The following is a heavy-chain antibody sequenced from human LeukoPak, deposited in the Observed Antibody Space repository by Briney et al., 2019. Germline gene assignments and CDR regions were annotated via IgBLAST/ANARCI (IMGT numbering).Heavy chain of an antibody. CDR1: GFTFSSYA. CDR3: ARDIGRFGKLSPIDY. V-gene: IGHV3-30-3*01. D-gene: IGHD3-10*01. J-gene: IGHJ4*02. Sequence: RWSLTLSCAASGFTFSSYAMHWVRQAPGKGLEWVAIISYDGSNKYYADSVKGRFTDSRVNSMNTLFLQMNSLRAEDTAVYYCARDIGRFGKLSPIDYWGQGTLVTVSS. CDR2: ISYDGSNK.